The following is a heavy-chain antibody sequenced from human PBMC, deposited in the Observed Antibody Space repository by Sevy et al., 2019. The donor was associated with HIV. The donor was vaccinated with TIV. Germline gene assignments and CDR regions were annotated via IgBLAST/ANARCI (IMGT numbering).Heavy chain of an antibody. CDR1: GFSVKSFS. Sequence: GESLKISCSASGFSVKSFSMHWVRQAPGKGLEWVAAMLYNGRTERYADFVKGRFTISRDNSKNTLNLEMNSLRVEDTALYFCARDSARVIVPTAGFDSWGQGVLVTVSS. V-gene: IGHV3-33*01. CDR3: ARDSARVIVPTAGFDS. J-gene: IGHJ5*01. D-gene: IGHD1-1*01. CDR2: MLYNGRTE.